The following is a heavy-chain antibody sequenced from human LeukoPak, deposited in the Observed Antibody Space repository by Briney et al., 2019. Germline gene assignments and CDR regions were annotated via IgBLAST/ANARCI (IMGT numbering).Heavy chain of an antibody. J-gene: IGHJ6*03. D-gene: IGHD1-14*01. V-gene: IGHV1-8*01. CDR1: GYTFTSYD. CDR2: MNPNSGNT. Sequence: ASVKVSCKASGYTFTSYDINWVRHATGQGLEWMGWMNPNSGNTGYAQKFQGRVTMTRNTSISTAYMELSSLRSEDTAVYYCARGPGYYYYYYMDVWGKGTTVTVSS. CDR3: ARGPGYYYYYYMDV.